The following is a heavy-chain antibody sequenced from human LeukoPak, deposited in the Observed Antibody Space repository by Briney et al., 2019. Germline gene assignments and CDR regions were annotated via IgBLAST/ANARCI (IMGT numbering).Heavy chain of an antibody. CDR2: INHSGST. V-gene: IGHV4-34*01. Sequence: PSETLSLTCAVYGGSFSGYYWSWIRQPPGKGLEWIGEINHSGSTNYNPSLKSRVTISVETSKNQFSLKLSSVTAAAPAVFYCARRPTESGSYLGAFDIWGQGTMVTVSS. CDR3: ARRPTESGSYLGAFDI. J-gene: IGHJ3*02. CDR1: GGSFSGYY. D-gene: IGHD1-26*01.